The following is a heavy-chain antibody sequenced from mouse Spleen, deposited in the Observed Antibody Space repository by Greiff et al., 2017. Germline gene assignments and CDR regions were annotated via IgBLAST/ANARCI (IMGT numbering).Heavy chain of an antibody. J-gene: IGHJ4*01. V-gene: IGHV7-1*01. CDR1: GFTFSDFY. CDR2: SSNKANDYTT. Sequence: EVMLVESGGGLVQSGRSLRLSCATSGFTFSDFYMEWVRQAPGKGLEWIAASSNKANDYTTEYSASVKGRFIVSRDTSQSILYLQMNALRAEDAAIYYCARDAYYYYYAMDYWGQGTSVTVSS. CDR3: ARDAYYYYYAMDY. D-gene: IGHD1-1*01.